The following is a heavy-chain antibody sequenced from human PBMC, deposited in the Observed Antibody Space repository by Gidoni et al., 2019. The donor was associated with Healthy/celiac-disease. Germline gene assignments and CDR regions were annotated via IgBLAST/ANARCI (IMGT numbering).Heavy chain of an antibody. Sequence: EVQLVESGGGLIQPGGSLRLSCAASGFTVSSNYMSWVRQAPGKGLEWVSVIYSGGSTYYADSVKGRFTISRDNSKNTLYLQMNSLRAEDTAVYYCARDWWVRGVISYYYGMDVWGQGTTVTVSS. V-gene: IGHV3-53*01. CDR1: GFTVSSNY. D-gene: IGHD3-10*01. CDR3: ARDWWVRGVISYYYGMDV. CDR2: IYSGGST. J-gene: IGHJ6*02.